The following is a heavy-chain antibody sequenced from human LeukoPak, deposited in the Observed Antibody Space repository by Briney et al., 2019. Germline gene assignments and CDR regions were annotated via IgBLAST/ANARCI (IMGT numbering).Heavy chain of an antibody. J-gene: IGHJ5*02. Sequence: SETLSLTCTVSGYSISSGYYWGWIRQPPGKGLEWIGNIYPTGSTYYDPPLKSRVTISVDTSKNQFSLKVSSVSAADTAVYYCARAYSSSWYWNWFDPWGQGTLVTVSS. D-gene: IGHD6-13*01. V-gene: IGHV4-38-2*02. CDR2: IYPTGST. CDR1: GYSISSGYY. CDR3: ARAYSSSWYWNWFDP.